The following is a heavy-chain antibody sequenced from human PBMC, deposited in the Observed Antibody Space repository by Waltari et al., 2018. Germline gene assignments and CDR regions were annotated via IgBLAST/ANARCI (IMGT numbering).Heavy chain of an antibody. V-gene: IGHV1-18*01. CDR1: GYTFNSFG. Sequence: QVQLVQSGAEVKKPGASVTVSCTASGYTFNSFGISWVRKAPGQGLEWMGWISAYNANTNYAQKFQGRVTMTTDTSTRTAYMELRSLRSADTAVYYCARDYGPGYGLFDYWGQGTLVTVSS. CDR2: ISAYNANT. D-gene: IGHD3-10*01. CDR3: ARDYGPGYGLFDY. J-gene: IGHJ4*02.